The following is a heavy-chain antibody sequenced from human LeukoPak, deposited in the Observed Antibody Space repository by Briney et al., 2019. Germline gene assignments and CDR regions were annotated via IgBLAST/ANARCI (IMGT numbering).Heavy chain of an antibody. V-gene: IGHV1-2*02. CDR3: ARLLARGDGDYLLNH. CDR2: INPNNGGT. D-gene: IGHD4-17*01. J-gene: IGHJ5*02. Sequence: ASVKVSCKASGYTFTGYYIHWVRQAPGQGLEWVGWINPNNGGTNYAQKFQGRGSMTRDTAIRTAYMELRRLRSDDAAVYYCARLLARGDGDYLLNHWGQGTLVTVSS. CDR1: GYTFTGYY.